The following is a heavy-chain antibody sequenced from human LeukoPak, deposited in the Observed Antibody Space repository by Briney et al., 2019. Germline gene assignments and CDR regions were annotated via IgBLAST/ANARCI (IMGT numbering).Heavy chain of an antibody. V-gene: IGHV3-48*04. CDR1: GFTFNIYS. J-gene: IGHJ4*02. D-gene: IGHD6-19*01. Sequence: GGSLRLSCVASGFTFNIYSMNWVRQAPGKGLEWISFISSSSSMIYYADSVKGRFTISRDNAKNSVYLQMNSLRAEDTAVYYCARDTASSSSGLVGYWGQGTLLTVSS. CDR3: ARDTASSSSGLVGY. CDR2: ISSSSSMI.